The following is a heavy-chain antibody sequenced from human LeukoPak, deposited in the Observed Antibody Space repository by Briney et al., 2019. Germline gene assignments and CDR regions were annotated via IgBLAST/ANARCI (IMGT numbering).Heavy chain of an antibody. CDR3: AKGDREDYYDSSGYYYPFDY. CDR1: GFTFSNYA. D-gene: IGHD3-22*01. J-gene: IGHJ4*02. Sequence: AGGSLRLSCAASGFTFSNYAMRWVRQAPGKGLEWVSAISGSGGSTYYADSVKGRFTISRDNSKNTLYLQMNSLRAEDTAVYYCAKGDREDYYDSSGYYYPFDYWGQGTLVTVSS. CDR2: ISGSGGST. V-gene: IGHV3-23*01.